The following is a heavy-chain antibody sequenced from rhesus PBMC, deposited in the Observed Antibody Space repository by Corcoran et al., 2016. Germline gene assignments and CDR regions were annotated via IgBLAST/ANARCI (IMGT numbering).Heavy chain of an antibody. J-gene: IGHJ5-1*01. D-gene: IGHD7-45*01. CDR1: GGSISSIY. Sequence: QVQLQESGPALVKPLEPLSLICAVSGGSISSIYWSWIRLAPGKGLEWIGYIYGSGSNTNYNPSLKSRVTLSGDTSKNHLSLKLSSVTAADTAVYYCARTSLGDWGPGVLVTVSS. CDR2: IYGSGSNT. V-gene: IGHV4S11*01. CDR3: ARTSLGD.